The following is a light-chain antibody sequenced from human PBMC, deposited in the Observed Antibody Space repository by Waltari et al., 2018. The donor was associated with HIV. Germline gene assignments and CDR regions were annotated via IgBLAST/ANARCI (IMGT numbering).Light chain of an antibody. J-gene: IGLJ2*01. V-gene: IGLV2-14*03. CDR2: DVD. CDR1: SSDISTYSF. CDR3: SSYTTTNTVV. Sequence: QSALTQPASVSGSPGQSITISCTGTSSDISTYSFVSWYQKHPDKAPKLLIYDVDNPPSGVSRRFSGSQSGDTASLTLSSIQADDEADYYCSSYTTTNTVVFGGGTKFTVL.